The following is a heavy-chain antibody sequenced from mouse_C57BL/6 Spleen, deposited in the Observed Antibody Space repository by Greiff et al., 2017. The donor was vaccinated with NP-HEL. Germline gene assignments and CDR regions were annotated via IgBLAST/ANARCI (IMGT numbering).Heavy chain of an antibody. CDR3: ARHDEPYYAMDY. D-gene: IGHD2-3*01. CDR2: IWSDGST. J-gene: IGHJ4*01. V-gene: IGHV2-6-1*01. Sequence: QVQLKESGPGLVAPSQSLSITCTVSGFSLTSYGVHWVRQPPGKGLEWLVVIWSDGSTTYNSALKSRLSISKDNSKSQVFLKMNRLQTDDTAMYYCARHDEPYYAMDYWGQGTSVTVSS. CDR1: GFSLTSYG.